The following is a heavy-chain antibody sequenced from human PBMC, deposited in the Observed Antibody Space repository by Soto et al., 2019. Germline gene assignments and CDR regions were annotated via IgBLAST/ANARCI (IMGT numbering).Heavy chain of an antibody. Sequence: SQTLSLTCVISGDSVSSNSAAWNWIRQSPSRGLEWLGRTYYRSKWYNDYAVSVKSRITINPDTSKNQFSLQLNSVTPEDTAVYYCARSGYYDSSGYYPTNYFDYWGQGTLVTVSS. CDR2: TYYRSKWYN. V-gene: IGHV6-1*01. CDR3: ARSGYYDSSGYYPTNYFDY. J-gene: IGHJ4*02. D-gene: IGHD3-22*01. CDR1: GDSVSSNSAA.